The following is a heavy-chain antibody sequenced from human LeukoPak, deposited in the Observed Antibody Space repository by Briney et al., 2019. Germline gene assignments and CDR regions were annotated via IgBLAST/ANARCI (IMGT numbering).Heavy chain of an antibody. V-gene: IGHV4-30-4*01. Sequence: PSQTLSLTCSVSGGSISSGDSYWSWIRQPPGKGLEGIGYIYYSGATYYNPSLKSPVTISIDASKNQFSLKLSSVTAADTAVYYCARQAGAAAVNWFDPWGQGTLVTVSS. CDR3: ARQAGAAAVNWFDP. CDR2: IYYSGAT. CDR1: GGSISSGDSY. D-gene: IGHD6-13*01. J-gene: IGHJ5*02.